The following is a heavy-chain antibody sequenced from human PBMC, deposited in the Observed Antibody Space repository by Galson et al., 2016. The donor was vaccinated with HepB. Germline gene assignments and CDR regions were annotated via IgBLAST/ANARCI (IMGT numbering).Heavy chain of an antibody. CDR3: GRGHYGVDV. J-gene: IGHJ6*04. V-gene: IGHV3-74*01. Sequence: SLRLSCAASGFTFHEYSMHWVRQAPGTRLMWVSGIIGDGSRTSYADSVKGRFTISRDSAKNTVELQINGLRSEDTAVYYCGRGHYGVDVWGEGTTVIVSS. CDR2: IIGDGSRT. CDR1: GFTFHEYS.